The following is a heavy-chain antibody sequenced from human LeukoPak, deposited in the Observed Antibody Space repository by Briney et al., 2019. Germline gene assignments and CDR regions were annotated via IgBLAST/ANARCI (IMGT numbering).Heavy chain of an antibody. Sequence: ASVKVSCKASGGTFSSYAISWVRQAPGQGLEWMGRIIPILGIANYAQKFQGRVTITADKSTSTAYMELSSLRSEDTAVYYCATEDLNSSGYGVTGKLDYWGQGTLVTVSS. CDR3: ATEDLNSSGYGVTGKLDY. CDR2: IIPILGIA. D-gene: IGHD3-22*01. CDR1: GGTFSSYA. J-gene: IGHJ4*02. V-gene: IGHV1-69*04.